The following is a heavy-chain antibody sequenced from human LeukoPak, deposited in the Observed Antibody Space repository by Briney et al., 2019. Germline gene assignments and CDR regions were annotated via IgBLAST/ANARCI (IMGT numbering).Heavy chain of an antibody. J-gene: IGHJ4*02. Sequence: ASVKVSCKASGGTFSSYAISWVRQAPGQGLEWMGRIIPILGIANYAQKFQGRVTITADKSTSTAYMELSSLRSEDTAVYYCARDRKPGIAADGSFDYWGQGTLVTVSS. CDR3: ARDRKPGIAADGSFDY. CDR1: GGTFSSYA. V-gene: IGHV1-69*04. CDR2: IIPILGIA. D-gene: IGHD6-13*01.